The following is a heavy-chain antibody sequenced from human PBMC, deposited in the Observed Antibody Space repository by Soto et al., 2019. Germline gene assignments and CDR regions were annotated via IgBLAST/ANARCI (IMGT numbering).Heavy chain of an antibody. V-gene: IGHV3-48*02. CDR2: ISGRGTTT. J-gene: IGHJ6*02. CDR1: GFSFSDYN. Sequence: GGSLRLSCAASGFSFSDYNMDWVRQAPGKGLQWVSFISGRGTTTYYADSVKGRFTVSRDNAKNSLYLEVTSLRDEDTAVYYCARLGYCSSVTCKYYFYYYGMDVWGQGTTVTVSS. CDR3: ARLGYCSSVTCKYYFYYYGMDV. D-gene: IGHD2-2*01.